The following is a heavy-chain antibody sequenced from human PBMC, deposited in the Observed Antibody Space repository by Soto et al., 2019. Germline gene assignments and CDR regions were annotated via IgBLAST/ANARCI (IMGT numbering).Heavy chain of an antibody. J-gene: IGHJ6*02. CDR2: INGYNGNT. Sequence: QVQLVQSGAEVKKPGASVKVSCKASGYTFTRSGISWVRQAPGQGLEWMGWINGYNGNTNYTQKIQGRITMTTDTPTSTAYMELRSLRSDDTAVYYCARMGDVRYYYYGMDVWGQGTTVIVSS. V-gene: IGHV1-18*01. D-gene: IGHD3-16*01. CDR1: GYTFTRSG. CDR3: ARMGDVRYYYYGMDV.